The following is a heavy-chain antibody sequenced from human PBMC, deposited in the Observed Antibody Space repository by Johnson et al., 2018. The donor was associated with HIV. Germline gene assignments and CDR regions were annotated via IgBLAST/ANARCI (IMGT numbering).Heavy chain of an antibody. Sequence: SRFTFSSYAMSWVRQAPGKGLEWVAVISYDGSNKYYADSVKGRFTISRDNSKNTLYLQMNSLRAEDTAMYYCARSDASDIWGQGTMVTVSS. J-gene: IGHJ3*02. CDR2: ISYDGSNK. CDR1: RFTFSSYA. V-gene: IGHV3-30*03. CDR3: ARSDASDI.